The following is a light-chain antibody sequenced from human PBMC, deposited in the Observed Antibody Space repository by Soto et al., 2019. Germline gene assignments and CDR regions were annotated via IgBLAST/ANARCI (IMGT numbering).Light chain of an antibody. V-gene: IGKV3-11*01. Sequence: ETVLTQSPATLSLSPGERATLSCRASQNIDMYLAWYQQKPGQSPRLFIYDASNRATGIPARFSGSGSGTDFTLTISSLEPEDFALYYCQQRKYWPPLTFGQGTRLEIK. J-gene: IGKJ5*01. CDR1: QNIDMY. CDR3: QQRKYWPPLT. CDR2: DAS.